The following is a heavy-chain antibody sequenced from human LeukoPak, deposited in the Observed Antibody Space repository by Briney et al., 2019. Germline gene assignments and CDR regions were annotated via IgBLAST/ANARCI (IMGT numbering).Heavy chain of an antibody. J-gene: IGHJ4*02. Sequence: PGGSLRLSCAASGFSFNNYAMSWVRQAPGKGLEWVSAISGDGARTYYADSVKGRFTISRDNSKNTLDLQMNSLRAEDTAIYYCAKTVVVITFRFDSWGQGSLVTVSS. V-gene: IGHV3-23*01. CDR3: AKTVVVITFRFDS. D-gene: IGHD2-21*01. CDR2: ISGDGART. CDR1: GFSFNNYA.